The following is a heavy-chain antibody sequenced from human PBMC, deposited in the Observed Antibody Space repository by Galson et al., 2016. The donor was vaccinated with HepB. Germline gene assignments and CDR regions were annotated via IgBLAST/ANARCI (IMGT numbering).Heavy chain of an antibody. D-gene: IGHD3-3*01. V-gene: IGHV5-51*01. Sequence: QSGAEVTKPGESLKISCQASGYTFTDFWLGWVRQMPGKGLKWMGIIYPGDSDARYSPSFQGQVSISVDKSLSIAYLQWTSLSASDTAIYYCLRRYDFWGDPVGYWGQGTPVTFSS. J-gene: IGHJ4*02. CDR2: IYPGDSDA. CDR1: GYTFTDFW. CDR3: LRRYDFWGDPVGY.